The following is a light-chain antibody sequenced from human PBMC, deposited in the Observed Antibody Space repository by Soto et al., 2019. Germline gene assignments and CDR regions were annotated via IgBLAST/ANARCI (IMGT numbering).Light chain of an antibody. CDR2: DAS. V-gene: IGKV1-5*01. Sequence: DIQMTQSPSTLSASVGYRFTITCRASQSASTFLAWYQQKPWQAPKLLIYDASTLQSGVPSRFSASGSGTEFALTISGLQPDDFAVYYCQQYNRYAVTFGQGTQLEIK. CDR3: QQYNRYAVT. CDR1: QSASTF. J-gene: IGKJ5*01.